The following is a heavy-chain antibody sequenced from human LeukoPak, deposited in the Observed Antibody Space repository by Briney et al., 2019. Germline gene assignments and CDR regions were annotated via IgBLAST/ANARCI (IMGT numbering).Heavy chain of an antibody. D-gene: IGHD4-11*01. J-gene: IGHJ5*02. CDR2: IIPIFGTA. CDR1: GGTFSSYA. V-gene: IGHV1-69*13. Sequence: ASVNVSCKASGGTFSSYAISWVRQAPGQGLEWMGGIIPIFGTANYAQKFQGRVTITADESTSTAYMELSSLRSEDTAVYYCARNTGLQVGFDPWGQGTLVTVSS. CDR3: ARNTGLQVGFDP.